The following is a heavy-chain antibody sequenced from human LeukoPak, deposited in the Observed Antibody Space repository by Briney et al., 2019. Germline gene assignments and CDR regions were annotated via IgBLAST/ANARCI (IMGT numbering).Heavy chain of an antibody. CDR3: ATNSDIVGDYGMDV. CDR2: FDPEDGET. Sequence: ASVKASCKVSGYTLTELSMHWVRQAPGQGLEWMGGFDPEDGETIYAQKFQGRVTMTEDTSTDTAYMELSSLRSEDTAVYYCATNSDIVGDYGMDVWSQGTTVTVSS. D-gene: IGHD2-15*01. V-gene: IGHV1-24*01. CDR1: GYTLTELS. J-gene: IGHJ6*02.